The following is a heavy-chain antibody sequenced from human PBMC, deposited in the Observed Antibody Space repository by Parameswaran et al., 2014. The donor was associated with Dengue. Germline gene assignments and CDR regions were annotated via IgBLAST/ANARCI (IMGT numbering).Heavy chain of an antibody. V-gene: IGHV3-23*01. D-gene: IGHD3-10*01. J-gene: IGHJ4*02. CDR1: GFTFSSYA. CDR3: AKDYGRQDYFDY. CDR2: ISGSGGST. Sequence: GSLRLSCAASGFTFSSYAMSWVRQAPGKGLEWVSAISGSGGSTYYADSVKGRFTISRDNSKNTLYLQMNSLRAEDTAVYYCAKDYGRQDYFDYWGQGTLVTVSS.